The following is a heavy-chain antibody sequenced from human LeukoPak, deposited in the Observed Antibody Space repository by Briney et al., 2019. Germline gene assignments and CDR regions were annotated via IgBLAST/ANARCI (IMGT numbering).Heavy chain of an antibody. CDR2: ISSSGINT. CDR1: GFTFSNYA. CDR3: ARGLEDRHDSSGYYSNWFDP. J-gene: IGHJ5*02. V-gene: IGHV3-23*01. D-gene: IGHD3-22*01. Sequence: GGSLRLSCAASGFTFSNYAMSWVRQAPGKGLEWVSGISSSGINTYYPGSVKGRFTISRDNSKNTVFLQMNSLRAEDTAVYYCARGLEDRHDSSGYYSNWFDPWGQGTLVTVSS.